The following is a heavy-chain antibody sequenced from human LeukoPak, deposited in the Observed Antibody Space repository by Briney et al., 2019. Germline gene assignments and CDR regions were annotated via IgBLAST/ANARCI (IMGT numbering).Heavy chain of an antibody. D-gene: IGHD3-3*01. CDR3: ATTTYFAFWSGSEY. J-gene: IGHJ4*02. V-gene: IGHV3-7*01. CDR1: GLTFRNYW. Sequence: GGSLRLSCAASGLTFRNYWMSWVRQAPGKGLEWVANIKQDGSEKYYVDSVKGRFTISRDNAKNSLYLQMSSLRAEDTAVYCCATTTYFAFWSGSEYWGQGTLVSVSS. CDR2: IKQDGSEK.